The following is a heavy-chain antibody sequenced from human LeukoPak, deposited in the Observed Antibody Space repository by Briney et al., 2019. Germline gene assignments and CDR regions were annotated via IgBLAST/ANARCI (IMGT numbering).Heavy chain of an antibody. CDR3: ARARDSTTAEWDAFDI. V-gene: IGHV3-7*01. D-gene: IGHD4-17*01. J-gene: IGHJ3*02. Sequence: GGSLRLSCEASGFTFSNFWMTWLRQAPGKGLEWVANINQDGSDIHNVDSVKGRFTISRDNAKNSMYLEMNSLRAEDTAVYYCARARDSTTAEWDAFDIWGQGTMVTVSS. CDR2: INQDGSDI. CDR1: GFTFSNFW.